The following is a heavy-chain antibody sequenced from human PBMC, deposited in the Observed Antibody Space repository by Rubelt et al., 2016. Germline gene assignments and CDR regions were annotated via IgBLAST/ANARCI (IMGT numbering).Heavy chain of an antibody. J-gene: IGHJ6*02. CDR2: IYYSGST. CDR1: GGSISSYY. V-gene: IGHV4-59*12. CDR3: ARNFGVVIGYYYYGMDA. D-gene: IGHD3-3*01. Sequence: QVQLQESGPGLVKPSETLSLTCTVSGGSISSYYWSWIRQPPGKGLEWIGYIYYSGSTNYNPSLKSRVTISVATSKNQFSLKLSSVTAADTAVYYCARNFGVVIGYYYYGMDAWGQGTTVTVSS.